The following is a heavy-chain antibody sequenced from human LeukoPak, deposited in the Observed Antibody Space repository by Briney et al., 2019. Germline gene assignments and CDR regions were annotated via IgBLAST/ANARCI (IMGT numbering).Heavy chain of an antibody. CDR1: GFTFNTYT. CDR3: ARAKDYYGSGTPNWFDP. V-gene: IGHV3-66*01. J-gene: IGHJ5*02. CDR2: IYSGGST. Sequence: GGSLRLSCAASGFTFNTYTMNWVRQAPGKGLEWVSVIYSGGSTYYADSVKGRFTISRDNSKNTLYLQMNSLRAEDTAVYYCARAKDYYGSGTPNWFDPGAREPWSPSPQ. D-gene: IGHD3-10*01.